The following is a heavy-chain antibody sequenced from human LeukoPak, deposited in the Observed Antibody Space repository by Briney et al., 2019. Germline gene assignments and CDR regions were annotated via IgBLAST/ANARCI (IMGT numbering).Heavy chain of an antibody. Sequence: ASMKVSCKASGYTFTTYYMHWVRQAPGQGLEWMGIINCSGGRTIYAQKFQGRVTMTRDTSTRTVYMELSSLRSEDTAVYYCARESSVTAMDIGSYWGQGTLVTVSS. CDR2: INCSGGRT. V-gene: IGHV1-46*01. CDR1: GYTFTTYY. J-gene: IGHJ4*02. D-gene: IGHD2-2*03. CDR3: ARESSVTAMDIGSY.